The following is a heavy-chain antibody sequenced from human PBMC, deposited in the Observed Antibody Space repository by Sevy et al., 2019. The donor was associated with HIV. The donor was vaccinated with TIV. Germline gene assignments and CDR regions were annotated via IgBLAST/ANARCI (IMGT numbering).Heavy chain of an antibody. J-gene: IGHJ3*02. CDR3: ARGYGDYGIGAFDI. V-gene: IGHV4-59*01. CDR2: IYYSGST. D-gene: IGHD4-17*01. Sequence: SETLSLTCTVSGGSISSYCWSWIRQPPGKGLEWIGYIYYSGSTNYNPSLKSRVTISVDTSKNQFSLKLSSVTAADTAVYYCARGYGDYGIGAFDIWGQGTMVTVSS. CDR1: GGSISSYC.